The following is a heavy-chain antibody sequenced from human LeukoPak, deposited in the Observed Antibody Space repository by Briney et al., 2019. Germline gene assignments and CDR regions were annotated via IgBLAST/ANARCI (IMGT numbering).Heavy chain of an antibody. J-gene: IGHJ4*02. CDR2: ISGSGGST. CDR3: AKDAENDFWSGYYVFDY. Sequence: GGSLRLSCAASGFTFSSYAMSWVRQAPGKGLEWVSAISGSGGSTYYADSVKGRLTISRDNSKNTLYLQMNSLRAEDTAVYYCAKDAENDFWSGYYVFDYWGQGTLVTVSS. CDR1: GFTFSSYA. D-gene: IGHD3-3*01. V-gene: IGHV3-23*01.